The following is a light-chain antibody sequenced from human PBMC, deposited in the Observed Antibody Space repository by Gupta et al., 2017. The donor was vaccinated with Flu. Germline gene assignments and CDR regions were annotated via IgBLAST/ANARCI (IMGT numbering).Light chain of an antibody. CDR3: QQYYCTPPCG. V-gene: IGKV4-1*01. J-gene: IGKJ2*04. CDR1: QSVLYSSNNKNY. CDR2: WSS. Sequence: DIVMTQSPDSLAVSLGERATINCKSSQSVLYSSNNKNYLAWYQQKPGQPPKLLIYWSSTREAGVPDRRSGSGSATEYTLTIISLQAEDVAVDYCQQYYCTPPCGFGQGTKVEIK.